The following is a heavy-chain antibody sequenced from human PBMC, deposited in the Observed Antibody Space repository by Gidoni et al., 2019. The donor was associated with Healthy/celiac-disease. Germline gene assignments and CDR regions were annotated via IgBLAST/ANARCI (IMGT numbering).Heavy chain of an antibody. CDR1: GSTFSSYG. Sequence: QVQLVDSGGGVVQPGRSLRLSCAADGSTFSSYGMHWVRQAPGKGLELLAVRWYDGSNKYYADSVKGRFTIARDNSKNTLYLQMNSLSAEDTAVYYCARDYYDSSGYPDYWGQGTLVTVSS. CDR3: ARDYYDSSGYPDY. J-gene: IGHJ4*02. CDR2: RWYDGSNK. D-gene: IGHD3-22*01. V-gene: IGHV3-33*01.